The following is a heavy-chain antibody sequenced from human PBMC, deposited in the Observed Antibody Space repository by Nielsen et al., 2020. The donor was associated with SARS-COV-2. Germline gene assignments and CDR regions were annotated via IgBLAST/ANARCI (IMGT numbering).Heavy chain of an antibody. Sequence: SETLSLTCTVSGGSISSGGYYWSWIRQHPGKGPEWIGYIYYSGTTYYNPSHESRATISVATSKSQFSLKLRSVTAADTAVYYCARATMTDADAFDIWGQGAMVSVSS. CDR1: GGSISSGGYY. D-gene: IGHD4-17*01. CDR3: ARATMTDADAFDI. CDR2: IYYSGTT. V-gene: IGHV4-30-4*08. J-gene: IGHJ3*02.